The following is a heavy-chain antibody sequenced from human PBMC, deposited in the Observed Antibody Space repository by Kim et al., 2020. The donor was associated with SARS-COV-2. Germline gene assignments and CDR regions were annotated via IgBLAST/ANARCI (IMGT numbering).Heavy chain of an antibody. CDR2: ISYDGSNK. D-gene: IGHD3-10*01. CDR3: AKDPFHGSGSYYLQQNYYYGMDV. J-gene: IGHJ6*02. V-gene: IGHV3-30*18. CDR1: GFTFSSYG. Sequence: GGSLRLSCAASGFTFSSYGMHWVRQAPGKGLEWVAVISYDGSNKYYADSVKGRFTISRDNSKNTLYLQMNSLRAEDTAVYYCAKDPFHGSGSYYLQQNYYYGMDVWGQGTTVTVSS.